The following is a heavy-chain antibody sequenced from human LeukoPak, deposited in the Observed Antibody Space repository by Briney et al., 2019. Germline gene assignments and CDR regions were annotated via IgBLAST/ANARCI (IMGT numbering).Heavy chain of an antibody. CDR2: ISSSGSTI. V-gene: IGHV3-11*01. CDR1: GLSFSNDW. CDR3: ARRFDWGSDYYYYYMDV. Sequence: GGSLRLSCSAYGLSFSNDWMSWVRQAPGKGLEWVSYISSSGSTIYYADSVKGRFTISRDNAKNSLYLQMNSLRAEDTAVYYCARRFDWGSDYYYYYMDVWGKGTTVTVSS. D-gene: IGHD7-27*01. J-gene: IGHJ6*03.